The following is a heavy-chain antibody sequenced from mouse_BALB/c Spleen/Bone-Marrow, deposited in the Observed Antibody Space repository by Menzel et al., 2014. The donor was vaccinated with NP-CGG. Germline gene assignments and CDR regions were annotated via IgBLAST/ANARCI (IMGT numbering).Heavy chain of an antibody. CDR3: ARLDLFAY. V-gene: IGHV14-3*02. CDR2: IDPANGNT. CDR1: GFNIKDTY. J-gene: IGHJ3*01. Sequence: VQLQQSGAELVKPGASVKLSCTASGFNIKDTYMHWVKQRPEQGLEWIGRIDPANGNTKYDPKFQGKATITADTSSNTHSPQRRRLTYQDTAVYYCARLDLFAYWGEETLVSVS.